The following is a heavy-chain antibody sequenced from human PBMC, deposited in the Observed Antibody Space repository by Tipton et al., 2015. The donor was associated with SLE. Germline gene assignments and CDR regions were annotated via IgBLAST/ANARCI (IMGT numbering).Heavy chain of an antibody. CDR2: IYTRGST. D-gene: IGHD3-16*02. J-gene: IGHJ5*02. Sequence: TLSLTCTVSGGSISSGSYYWSWIRQPAGKGLEWIGHIYTRGSTNYNPSLKSRVTISVDTSKNQFSLKLSSVTAADTAVYYCARDFQRPSLYRRRSEVNWLEPSCHAPLLIVSS. CDR1: GGSISSGSYY. V-gene: IGHV4-61*09. CDR3: ARDFQRPSLYRRRSEVNWLEP.